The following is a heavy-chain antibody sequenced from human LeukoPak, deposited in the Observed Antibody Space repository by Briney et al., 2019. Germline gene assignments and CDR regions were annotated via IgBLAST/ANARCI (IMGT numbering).Heavy chain of an antibody. CDR2: IFFTGST. D-gene: IGHD3-22*01. J-gene: IGHJ3*02. CDR1: GGSITSGNYY. Sequence: SETLSLTCTVSGGSITSGNYYWGWIRQPPGKGLEWIGDIFFTGSTYYSPSLKSRVTISVGTSTTQFSLKLTSVTAADTAVYYCARQIASSGYLPWAFDIWGQGTVVTVSS. CDR3: ARQIASSGYLPWAFDI. V-gene: IGHV4-39*01.